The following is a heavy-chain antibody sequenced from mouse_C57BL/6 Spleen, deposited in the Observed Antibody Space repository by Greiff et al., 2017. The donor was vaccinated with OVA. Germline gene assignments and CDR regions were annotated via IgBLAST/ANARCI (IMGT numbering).Heavy chain of an antibody. D-gene: IGHD2-5*01. CDR1: GFTFSDYY. CDR2: INYDGSST. CDR3: ARAYYSTLDY. J-gene: IGHJ2*01. V-gene: IGHV5-16*01. Sequence: DVKLVESEGGLVQPGSSMKLSCTASGFTFSDYYMAWVRQVPEKGLEWVANINYDGSSTYYLDSLKSRFIISRDNAKNILYLQMSSLKSEDTATYYCARAYYSTLDYWGQGTTLTVSS.